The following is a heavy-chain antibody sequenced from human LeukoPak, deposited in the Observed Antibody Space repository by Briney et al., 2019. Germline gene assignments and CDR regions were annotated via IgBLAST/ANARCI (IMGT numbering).Heavy chain of an antibody. CDR1: GFTFSGYS. D-gene: IGHD2-15*01. CDR2: ISSGSTTI. Sequence: GGSLRLSCAASGFTFSGYSMNWVRQAPGKGLEWVSYISSGSTTIYYADSVKGRFTISRDNSKNTLYLQMISLRAEDTAVYYCAKDTCSGGSCYYYYGMDVWGQGTTVTVSS. CDR3: AKDTCSGGSCYYYYGMDV. J-gene: IGHJ6*02. V-gene: IGHV3-48*01.